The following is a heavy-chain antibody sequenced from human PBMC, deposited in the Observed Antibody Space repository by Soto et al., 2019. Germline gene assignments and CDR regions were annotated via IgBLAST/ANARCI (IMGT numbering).Heavy chain of an antibody. CDR1: GFTFSSYA. V-gene: IGHV3-30-3*01. D-gene: IGHD2-8*01. CDR2: ISYDGSNK. CDR3: ARDFPRVFPLLSYYGMDV. Sequence: PVGSLRLSCAASGFTFSSYAMHWVRQAPGKGLEWVAVISYDGSNKYYADSVKGRFTISRDNSKNTLYLQMNSLRAEDTAVYYCARDFPRVFPLLSYYGMDVWGQGTTVTVSS. J-gene: IGHJ6*02.